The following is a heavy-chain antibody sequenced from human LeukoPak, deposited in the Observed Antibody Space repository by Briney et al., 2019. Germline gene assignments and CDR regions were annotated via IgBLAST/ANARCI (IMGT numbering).Heavy chain of an antibody. D-gene: IGHD1-14*01. J-gene: IGHJ4*02. V-gene: IGHV1-18*01. CDR2: ISAYNGNT. CDR3: ATAPEPVFFDY. CDR1: GYTFTSYG. Sequence: ASVKVSCKASGYTFTSYGISWVRQDPGPRLEWMGWISAYNGNTNYAQKLQGRVTMTTDTSTSTAYMELRSLRSDDTAVYYCATAPEPVFFDYWGQGTLVTVSS.